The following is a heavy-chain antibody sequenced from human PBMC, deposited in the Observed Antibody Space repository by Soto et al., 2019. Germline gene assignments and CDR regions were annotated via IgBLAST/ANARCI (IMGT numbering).Heavy chain of an antibody. J-gene: IGHJ4*02. CDR1: GFTFSSYG. V-gene: IGHV3-30*18. D-gene: IGHD4-17*01. CDR3: AKELSSYGDGFDY. CDR2: ISYDGSNK. Sequence: GGSLRLSCAASGFTFSSYGMHWVRQAPGKGLEWVAVISYDGSNKYYADSVRGRFTISRDNSKNTLYLQMNSLRAEDTAVYYCAKELSSYGDGFDYWGQGTLVTVSS.